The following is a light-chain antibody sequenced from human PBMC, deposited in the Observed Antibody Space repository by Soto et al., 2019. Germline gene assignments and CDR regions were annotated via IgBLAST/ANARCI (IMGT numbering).Light chain of an antibody. V-gene: IGKV3-11*01. Sequence: ETVLTQSPGTLSLSPGERATLSCRASQRVSSSSLDWYQQKPGQAPRLLISDAANRATGIPARFSGSGSGTDFTLTISSLEPEDFAVYYCHQRQYWPPITFGQGTRLEIK. J-gene: IGKJ5*01. CDR2: DAA. CDR3: HQRQYWPPIT. CDR1: QRVSSSS.